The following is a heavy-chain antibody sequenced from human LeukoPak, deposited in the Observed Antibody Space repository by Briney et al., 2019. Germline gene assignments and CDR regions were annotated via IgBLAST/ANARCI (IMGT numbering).Heavy chain of an antibody. CDR1: GFSLSTGGVH. CDR3: VRSIVGETDYFDC. D-gene: IGHD1-26*01. V-gene: IGHV2-5*02. CDR2: IYWDGDK. Sequence: SGPTLVKPTQTLTLTCTLSGFSLSTGGVHVGWIRQPPEKTLEWLAFIYWDGDKRYSPSLKNRLTITNDSPKNQVVLTMTNLDPVDTATYYCVRSIVGETDYFDCWGQGVLVTVSS. J-gene: IGHJ4*02.